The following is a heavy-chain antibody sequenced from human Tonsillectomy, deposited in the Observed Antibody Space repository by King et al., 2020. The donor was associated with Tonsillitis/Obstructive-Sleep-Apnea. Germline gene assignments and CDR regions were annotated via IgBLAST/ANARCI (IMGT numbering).Heavy chain of an antibody. CDR1: GGSISSYY. Sequence: VQLQESGPGLVKPSETLSLTCTVSGGSISSYYWSWIRQPPGKGLEWIGYIYYSGSTNYNPSLKSRVTISVDTSKNQFSLKLSSVTAADTAVYYCATGAMVRGVTTPTPLHQFDYWGQGTLVTVSS. V-gene: IGHV4-59*01. J-gene: IGHJ4*02. CDR3: ATGAMVRGVTTPTPLHQFDY. CDR2: IYYSGST. D-gene: IGHD3-10*01.